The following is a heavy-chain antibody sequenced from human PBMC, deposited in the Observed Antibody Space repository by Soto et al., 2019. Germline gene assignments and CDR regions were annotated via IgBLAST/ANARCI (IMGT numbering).Heavy chain of an antibody. CDR2: IYYSGST. Sequence: SETLSLTCTVSGGSISSYYWSWIRQPPGKGLEWIGYIYYSGSTNYNPSLKSRVTISVDTSKNQFSLKLSSVTAADPAVYYCARANRVPLRLEELVVPKRGYYYMDVWGKGTTVTVSS. CDR3: ARANRVPLRLEELVVPKRGYYYMDV. CDR1: GGSISSYY. J-gene: IGHJ6*03. V-gene: IGHV4-59*01. D-gene: IGHD6-6*01.